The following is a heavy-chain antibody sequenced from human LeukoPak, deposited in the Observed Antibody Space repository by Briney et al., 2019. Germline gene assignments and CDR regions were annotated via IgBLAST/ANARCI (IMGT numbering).Heavy chain of an antibody. V-gene: IGHV6-1*01. Sequence: SQTLSLTCVISRDTVSSNCVSWNWVRQSPSRFLEWLGMTYYRSKWSNDYALSVKTRITINQETSKTQFSLHLSSVTSEETGVYYCTRGGNSACEYWGQGTLVSVS. D-gene: IGHD2-2*01. CDR1: RDTVSSNCVS. CDR2: TYYRSKWSN. J-gene: IGHJ4*02. CDR3: TRGGNSACEY.